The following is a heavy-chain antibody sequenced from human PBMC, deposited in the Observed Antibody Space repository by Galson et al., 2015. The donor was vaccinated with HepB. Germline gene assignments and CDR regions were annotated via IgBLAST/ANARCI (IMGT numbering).Heavy chain of an antibody. CDR2: IYYSGST. CDR3: ARSFGGVIVMNPLFDY. Sequence: SETLSLTCTVSGGSISSYYWSWIRQPPGKGLEWIGYIYYSGSTNYNPSLKSRVTISVDTSKNQFSLKLSSVTAADTAVYYCARSFGGVIVMNPLFDYWGQGTLVTVSS. V-gene: IGHV4-59*08. D-gene: IGHD3-16*02. CDR1: GGSISSYY. J-gene: IGHJ4*02.